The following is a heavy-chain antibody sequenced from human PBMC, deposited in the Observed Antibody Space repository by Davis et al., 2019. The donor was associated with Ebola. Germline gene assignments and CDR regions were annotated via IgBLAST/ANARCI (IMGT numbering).Heavy chain of an antibody. CDR2: IHYRGST. CDR1: GGPISSSSYF. J-gene: IGHJ6*04. Sequence: MPSETLSLTCSVSGGPISSSSYFWGWVRQPPGKGLEWIGSIHYRGSTDYNPSLKSRVTISVDTSKNQFSLKLSSVTAADTAMYYCARIMVTTDTLIYFYYGMDVWGKGTTVTVSS. V-gene: IGHV4-39*01. CDR3: ARIMVTTDTLIYFYYGMDV. D-gene: IGHD4-17*01.